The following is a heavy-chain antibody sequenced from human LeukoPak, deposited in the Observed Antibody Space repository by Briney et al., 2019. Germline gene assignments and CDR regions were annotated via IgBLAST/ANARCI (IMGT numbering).Heavy chain of an antibody. CDR3: ARDPKFGYFDL. J-gene: IGHJ2*01. V-gene: IGHV3-48*04. Sequence: HTGGSLRLSCAASGFTFSSYSMNWVRQAPGKGLEWVSYISSSSSTIYYADSVKGRFTISRDNAKNSLYLQMNSLRAEDTAVYYCARDPKFGYFDLWGRGTLVTVSS. CDR1: GFTFSSYS. CDR2: ISSSSSTI.